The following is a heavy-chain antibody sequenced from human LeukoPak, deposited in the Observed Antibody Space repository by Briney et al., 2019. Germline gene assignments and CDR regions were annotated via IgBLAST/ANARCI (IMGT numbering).Heavy chain of an antibody. V-gene: IGHV3-23*01. Sequence: GGSLRLSCAASRFTFNNYAMSWVRQAPGKGLEWVSVISGSGGSTYYADSVKGRFTISRDNAKNTLYLQMNSLRVEDTAVYYCARGRPHGNDYWGQGTLVTVSS. CDR1: RFTFNNYA. CDR2: ISGSGGST. D-gene: IGHD4-23*01. CDR3: ARGRPHGNDY. J-gene: IGHJ4*02.